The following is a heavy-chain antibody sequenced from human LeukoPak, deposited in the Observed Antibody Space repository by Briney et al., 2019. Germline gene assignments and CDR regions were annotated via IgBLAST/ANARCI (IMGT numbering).Heavy chain of an antibody. CDR1: GLTFSSDA. J-gene: IGHJ5*02. D-gene: IGHD1-1*01. CDR2: ISGSGGNT. Sequence: PGGSLRLSCAAPGLTFSSDAMSWVRQAPGKGLEWASAISGSGGNTYYADSVKGRFTISRDNSKNTLYPQMNSLRAEDTAVYYCAREIRSRGTGRFDPWGQGTLVTVSS. V-gene: IGHV3-23*01. CDR3: AREIRSRGTGRFDP.